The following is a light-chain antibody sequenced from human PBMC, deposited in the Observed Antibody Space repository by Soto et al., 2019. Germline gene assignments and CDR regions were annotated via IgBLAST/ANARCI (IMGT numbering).Light chain of an antibody. Sequence: EIVLTQSPGTLSLSPGERATLSCRASQSLSSSYLAWYQQKPGQAPRLLIYSASSRATGIPDRFSGSGSGTDFTLTISRLEPEDFAVYHCQQYDTSPLTFGGGTKVDIK. CDR2: SAS. V-gene: IGKV3-20*01. J-gene: IGKJ4*01. CDR3: QQYDTSPLT. CDR1: QSLSSSY.